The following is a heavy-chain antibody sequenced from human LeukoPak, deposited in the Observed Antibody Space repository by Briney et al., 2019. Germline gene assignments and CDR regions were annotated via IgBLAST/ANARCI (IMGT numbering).Heavy chain of an antibody. J-gene: IGHJ4*02. CDR2: IYYSGST. Sequence: SETLSLTCTVSGGSISSYYWSWIRQPPGKGLEWIGYIYYSGSTNYNPSLKSRVTRSVDTSKNQFSLKLSSVSAADTAVYYCARYSSSWYYFDYWGQGNLVTVSS. CDR1: GGSISSYY. D-gene: IGHD6-13*01. V-gene: IGHV4-59*01. CDR3: ARYSSSWYYFDY.